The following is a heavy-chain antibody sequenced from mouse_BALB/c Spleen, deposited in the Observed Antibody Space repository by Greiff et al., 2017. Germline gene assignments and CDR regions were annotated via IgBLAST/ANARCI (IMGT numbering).Heavy chain of an antibody. J-gene: IGHJ4*01. CDR2: ISYSGST. V-gene: IGHV3-8*02. CDR3: ARTAYQTDNYAMDY. CDR1: GDSITSGY. D-gene: IGHD2-10*01. Sequence: EVKLMESGPSLVKPSQTLSLTCSVTGDSITSGYWNWIRKFPGNKLEYMGYISYSGSTYYNPSLKSRISITRDTSKNQYYLQLNSVTTEDTATYYCARTAYQTDNYAMDYWGQGTSVTVSS.